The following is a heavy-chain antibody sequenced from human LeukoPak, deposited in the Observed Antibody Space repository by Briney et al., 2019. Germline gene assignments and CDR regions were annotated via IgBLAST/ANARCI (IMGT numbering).Heavy chain of an antibody. J-gene: IGHJ3*02. CDR3: ARELASGYYYYAFDI. D-gene: IGHD3-22*01. CDR2: MFDTGST. V-gene: IGHV4-59*01. Sequence: KPSETLSLTCTVSGGSMSSYYWTWIRQPPGKGLEWIGYMFDTGSTNYNPSLQSRVTISIDTSKNQFSLKLRYVTAADTAVYYCARELASGYYYYAFDIWGRGTMVTVSS. CDR1: GGSMSSYY.